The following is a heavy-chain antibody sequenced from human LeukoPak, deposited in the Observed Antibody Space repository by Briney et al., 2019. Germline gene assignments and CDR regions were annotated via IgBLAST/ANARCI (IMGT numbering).Heavy chain of an antibody. J-gene: IGHJ6*02. CDR1: GFTFKNFV. D-gene: IGHD3/OR15-3a*01. Sequence: GGSLRLSCAASGFTFKNFVMTWVRQAPGQGLDWVSAISGNTGATYYADSVKGRFTISRDNSENTLYLQMNSLRAEDTAVYYCAKEIGQNYYYYAMDVWGQGTTVTVSS. CDR2: ISGNTGAT. V-gene: IGHV3-23*01. CDR3: AKEIGQNYYYYAMDV.